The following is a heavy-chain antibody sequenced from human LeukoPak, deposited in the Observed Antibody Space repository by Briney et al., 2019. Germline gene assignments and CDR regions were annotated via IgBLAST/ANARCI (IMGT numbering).Heavy chain of an antibody. V-gene: IGHV4-61*02. Sequence: SQTLSLTCTVSGGSISSGSYYWSWIRQPAGKGLEWIGRIYTSGSTNYNPSLKSRVTISVDTSKNQFSLKLNSATAADTAVYXCARDGVATIQTDAFDIWGQGTMVTVS. CDR1: GGSISSGSYY. J-gene: IGHJ3*02. CDR3: ARDGVATIQTDAFDI. D-gene: IGHD5-12*01. CDR2: IYTSGST.